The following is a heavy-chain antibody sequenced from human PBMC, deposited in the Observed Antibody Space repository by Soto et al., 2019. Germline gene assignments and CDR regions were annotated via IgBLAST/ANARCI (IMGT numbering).Heavy chain of an antibody. CDR3: ARDSDFWSGYYTGTAPGSFDY. CDR1: GFTFSSYA. V-gene: IGHV3-30-3*01. CDR2: ISYDGSNK. Sequence: GGSLRLSCAASGFTFSSYAMHWVRQAPGKGLEWVAVISYDGSNKYYADSVKGRFTISRDNSKNTLYLQMNSLRAEDTAVYYCARDSDFWSGYYTGTAPGSFDYWGQGTLVTVSS. J-gene: IGHJ4*02. D-gene: IGHD3-3*01.